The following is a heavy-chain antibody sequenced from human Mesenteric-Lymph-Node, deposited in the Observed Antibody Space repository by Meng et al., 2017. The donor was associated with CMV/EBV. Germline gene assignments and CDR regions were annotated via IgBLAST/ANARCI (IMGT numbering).Heavy chain of an antibody. J-gene: IGHJ3*02. V-gene: IGHV3-30*02. CDR1: GFTFSSYG. Sequence: GGSLRLSCAAPGFTFSSYGMHWVRQAPGKGLEWVAFIRYDGSNKYYADSVKGRFTISRDNSKNTLYLQMNSLRAEDTAVYYCAKEGEGSGGAFDIWGQGTMVTVSS. CDR3: AKEGEGSGGAFDI. CDR2: IRYDGSNK. D-gene: IGHD3-10*01.